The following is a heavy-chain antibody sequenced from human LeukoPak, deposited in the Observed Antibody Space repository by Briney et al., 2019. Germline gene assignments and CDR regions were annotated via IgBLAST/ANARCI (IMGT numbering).Heavy chain of an antibody. J-gene: IGHJ5*01. CDR1: GASISSDSNY. CDR3: ARDISISWFYS. V-gene: IGHV4-39*07. CDR2: IYHTGST. Sequence: SETLSLTCTVSGASISSDSNYWAWVRQPPRKGLQWIGSIYHTGSTFYNPSLMSRVSISIDSSKNQFSLKLSSVTVADTALYYCARDISISWFYSWGQGTLVSVSS. D-gene: IGHD3-3*02.